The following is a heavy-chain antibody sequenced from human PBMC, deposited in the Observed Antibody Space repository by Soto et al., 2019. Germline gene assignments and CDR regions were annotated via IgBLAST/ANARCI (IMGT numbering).Heavy chain of an antibody. CDR3: ARDESAGSSTSN. CDR1: GPTFSTYG. V-gene: IGHV3-21*01. CDR2: ITSSGSYI. D-gene: IGHD2-2*01. Sequence: DVQLVESGGGLVKPGGSLRLSCVASGPTFSTYGMNWIRQTPGKGLEWVSSITSSGSYIHYADSVQGRFTVSRDNAKISMYLQMNSLRVEDTAVYFCARDESAGSSTSNWGQGTLVTVSS. J-gene: IGHJ4*02.